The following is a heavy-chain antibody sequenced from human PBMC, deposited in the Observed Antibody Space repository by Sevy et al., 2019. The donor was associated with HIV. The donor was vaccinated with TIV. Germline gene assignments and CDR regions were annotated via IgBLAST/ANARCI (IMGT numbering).Heavy chain of an antibody. Sequence: GGSLRLSCAASGFTFSSYSMNWVRQAPGKGLEWVSYISSSSSTIYYADSVKGRFTISRDNAKNSLYLQMNSLRDEETAVYYCARLSFPAYSSGIRGSRYYYMDVWGKGTTVTVSS. J-gene: IGHJ6*03. CDR3: ARLSFPAYSSGIRGSRYYYMDV. D-gene: IGHD6-19*01. CDR2: ISSSSSTI. CDR1: GFTFSSYS. V-gene: IGHV3-48*02.